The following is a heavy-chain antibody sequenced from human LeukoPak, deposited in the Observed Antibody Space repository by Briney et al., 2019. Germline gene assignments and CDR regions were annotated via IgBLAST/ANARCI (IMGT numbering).Heavy chain of an antibody. CDR2: ISWNGGSI. J-gene: IGHJ4*02. D-gene: IGHD5-24*01. Sequence: GGSLRLSCAASGFTFDDYAMHWVRQAPGKGLEWVSGISWNGGSIGYADSVKGRFTISRDNAKNSLYLQMNSLRAEDMALYYCAKGEQDGYNYYFDYWGQGTLVTVSS. V-gene: IGHV3-9*03. CDR1: GFTFDDYA. CDR3: AKGEQDGYNYYFDY.